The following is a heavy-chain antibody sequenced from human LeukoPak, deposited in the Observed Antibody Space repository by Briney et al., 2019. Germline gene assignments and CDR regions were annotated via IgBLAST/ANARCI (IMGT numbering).Heavy chain of an antibody. CDR2: IQQEGSEK. J-gene: IGHJ6*03. CDR1: GFTFSNYW. V-gene: IGHV3-7*01. CDR3: ARDNGVVHGVYYMDV. D-gene: IGHD3-3*01. Sequence: PGGSLRLSCAAYGFTFSNYWMTWVRPAPGKGREWVADIQQEGSEKLYVNSVRGRFNISRDNAKKSLFLQMNSLRAEDTAVYYCARDNGVVHGVYYMDVWGKGTTVTVS.